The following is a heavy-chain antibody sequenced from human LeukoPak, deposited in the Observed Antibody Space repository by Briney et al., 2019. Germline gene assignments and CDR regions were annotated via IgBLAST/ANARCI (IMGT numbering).Heavy chain of an antibody. V-gene: IGHV1-2*02. J-gene: IGHJ4*02. Sequence: ASVKVSCKASGYTFTGYYMHWVRRAPGQGLEWMGWINPNSGGTNYAQKFQGRVTMTRDTSISTAYMELSRLRSDDTAVYYCARIPRIAARYYFDYWGQGTLVTVSS. CDR3: ARIPRIAARYYFDY. D-gene: IGHD6-13*01. CDR1: GYTFTGYY. CDR2: INPNSGGT.